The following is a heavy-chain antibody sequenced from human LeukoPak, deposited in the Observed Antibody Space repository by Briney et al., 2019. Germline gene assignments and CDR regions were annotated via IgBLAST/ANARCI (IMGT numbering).Heavy chain of an antibody. V-gene: IGHV3-23*01. CDR2: ISGSGDNT. CDR1: GFTFSSYA. J-gene: IGHJ4*02. D-gene: IGHD5-24*01. CDR3: AKDGDGYNPPFDY. Sequence: GGSLRLSCAASGFTFSSYAMSWVRQAPGKGLEWVSGISGSGDNTYYADSVRGRFTISRDNSKNSLYLQMNSLRTEDTALYYCAKDGDGYNPPFDYWGQGTLVTVSS.